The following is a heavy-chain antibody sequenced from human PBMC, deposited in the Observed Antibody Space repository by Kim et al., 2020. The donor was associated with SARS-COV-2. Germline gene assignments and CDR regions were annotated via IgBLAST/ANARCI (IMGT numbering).Heavy chain of an antibody. J-gene: IGHJ6*02. Sequence: GRFTISRDNSKNTLYLQMNSLRAEDTAVYYCAKDQDYYDSSGYPPYGMDVWGQGTTVTVSS. CDR3: AKDQDYYDSSGYPPYGMDV. V-gene: IGHV3-23*01. D-gene: IGHD3-22*01.